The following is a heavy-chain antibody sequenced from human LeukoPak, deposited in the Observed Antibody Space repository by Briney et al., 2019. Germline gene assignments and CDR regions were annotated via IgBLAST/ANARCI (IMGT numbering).Heavy chain of an antibody. V-gene: IGHV4-59*01. D-gene: IGHD1/OR15-1a*01. Sequence: SETLSLTCTVSGGSISSYYWSWIRQPPGKGLEWIGYIYYSGSTNYNPSLKSRVTISVDTSKNQFSLKLSSVTAADTAVYYCARGPTRYYFDYWGQGILVTVSS. CDR3: ARGPTRYYFDY. CDR1: GGSISSYY. J-gene: IGHJ4*02. CDR2: IYYSGST.